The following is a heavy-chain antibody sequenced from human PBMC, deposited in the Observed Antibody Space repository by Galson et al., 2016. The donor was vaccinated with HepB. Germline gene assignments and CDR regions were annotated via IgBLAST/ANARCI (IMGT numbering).Heavy chain of an antibody. CDR2: IYYSRTT. V-gene: IGHV4-31*03. Sequence: TLSLTCTVSGGSISSGGYYWSWIRQLPGNGPEWIGYIYYSRTTYYNPSLRSRLSISADTSKNQFSLELSSVTAVDTAVYFCARLTSTGTFDAFDVWGQGTMVTVSS. J-gene: IGHJ3*01. D-gene: IGHD1-1*01. CDR3: ARLTSTGTFDAFDV. CDR1: GGSISSGGYY.